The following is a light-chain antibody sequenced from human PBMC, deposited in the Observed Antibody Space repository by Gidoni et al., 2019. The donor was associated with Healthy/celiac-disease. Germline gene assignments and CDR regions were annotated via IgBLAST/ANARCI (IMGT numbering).Light chain of an antibody. CDR1: QDIRNY. Sequence: DIQMTQSPSSLSASVGDRVTITCQASQDIRNYLNWYQQKPGKAPKLLIYDASNLETGVPSRFSGSGSGTDFTFTISSLQPEDIATYYCQQLFTFGPXTKVDIK. J-gene: IGKJ3*01. CDR3: QQLFT. V-gene: IGKV1-33*01. CDR2: DAS.